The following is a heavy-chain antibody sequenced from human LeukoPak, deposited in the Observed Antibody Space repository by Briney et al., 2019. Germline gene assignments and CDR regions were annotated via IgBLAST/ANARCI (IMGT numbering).Heavy chain of an antibody. V-gene: IGHV6-1*01. J-gene: IGHJ1*01. Sequence: SQTLSLTCAISGNTVSSNSATWNWIRQSPSRGLEWLGRTYYRSKWYKYYAVSVKGRITINPDTSKNQFSLQLNSVTPEDTAVYYCARGPSYFQHWGQGTLVTVPS. CDR2: TYYRSKWYK. CDR3: ARGPSYFQH. CDR1: GNTVSSNSAT.